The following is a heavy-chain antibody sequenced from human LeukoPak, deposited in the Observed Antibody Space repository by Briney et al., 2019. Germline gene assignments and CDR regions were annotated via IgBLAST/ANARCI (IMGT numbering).Heavy chain of an antibody. CDR2: MNPKSANT. Sequence: VASVKVSCKASGYTFTSYDINWVRQAPGQGLEWMGWMNPKSANTGYAQKFQGRVTMTRSTSISTAYMEVTSLRSEDTAVYYSARGPPESSSSDYWGQGTLVTVSS. CDR3: ARGPPESSSSDY. D-gene: IGHD6-13*01. V-gene: IGHV1-8*01. CDR1: GYTFTSYD. J-gene: IGHJ4*02.